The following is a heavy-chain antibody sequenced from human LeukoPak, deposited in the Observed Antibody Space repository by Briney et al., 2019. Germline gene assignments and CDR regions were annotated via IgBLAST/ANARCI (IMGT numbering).Heavy chain of an antibody. CDR2: INVDGSDT. D-gene: IGHD2-2*01. CDR1: GFTFKDYW. CDR3: AYQLLPN. V-gene: IGHV3-74*01. J-gene: IGHJ4*02. Sequence: GGSLRPSCVGSGFTFKDYWMHCVRHAPGKGLVWVSRINVDGSDTNYADSVKNRFTISRSNAKSTLYLKMSCLTVEDTAVYYGAYQLLPNWGQGTPVTVSS.